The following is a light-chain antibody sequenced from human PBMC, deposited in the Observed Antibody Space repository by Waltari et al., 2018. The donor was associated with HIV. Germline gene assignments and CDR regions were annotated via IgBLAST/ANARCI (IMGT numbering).Light chain of an antibody. CDR1: QSVLYWSNNKNY. CDR2: WAS. CDR3: QQYYSTPYT. V-gene: IGKV4-1*01. Sequence: DIVMTQSPDSLAVSLGERATINCKSSQSVLYWSNNKNYLAWYQQNPGQPPKLLIDWASTRESGVPDRFSGSGSGTDFTLTISSLQVEDVAVYYCQQYYSTPYTFGQGTNLEIK. J-gene: IGKJ2*01.